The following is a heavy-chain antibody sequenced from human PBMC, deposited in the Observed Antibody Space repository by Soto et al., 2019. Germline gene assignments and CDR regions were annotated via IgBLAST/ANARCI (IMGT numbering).Heavy chain of an antibody. CDR1: GGTFSSYA. J-gene: IGHJ6*02. V-gene: IGHV1-69*01. CDR2: IIPIFGTA. D-gene: IGHD5-18*01. CDR3: ASPGGEGYTAMSYYYGMDV. Sequence: QVQLVQSGAEVKKPGSSVKVSCKASGGTFSSYAISWVRQAPGQGLEWMGGIIPIFGTANYAQKFQGRVTITADESTSPAYMELSSLRSEDTAVYYCASPGGEGYTAMSYYYGMDVWGQGTTVTVSS.